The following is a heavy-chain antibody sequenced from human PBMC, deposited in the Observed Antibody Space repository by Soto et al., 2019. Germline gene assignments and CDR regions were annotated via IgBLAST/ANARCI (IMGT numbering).Heavy chain of an antibody. CDR3: ARSWELLRGYFDY. J-gene: IGHJ4*02. CDR1: GGTFSSYA. CDR2: IIPIFGTA. Sequence: QVQLVQSGAEVKKPGSSVKVSCKASGGTFSSYAMSWVRQAPGQGLEWMGGIIPIFGTANYAQKFQGRVTITADESTSTAYMELSSLRSEDTAVSYCARSWELLRGYFDYWGQGTLVTVSS. V-gene: IGHV1-69*01. D-gene: IGHD1-26*01.